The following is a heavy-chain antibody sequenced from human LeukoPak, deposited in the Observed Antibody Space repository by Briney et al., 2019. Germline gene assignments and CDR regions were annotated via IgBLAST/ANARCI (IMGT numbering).Heavy chain of an antibody. CDR2: IYYSGST. V-gene: IGHV4-59*01. D-gene: IGHD7-27*01. Sequence: SGTLSLTCTVSGGSISSYYWSWIRQPPGKGLEWIGYIYYSGSTNYNPSLKSRVTISVDTSKNQFSLKLSSVTAADTAVYYCARDGGRLGIPFGYYYYYMDVWGKGTTVTVSS. CDR3: ARDGGRLGIPFGYYYYYMDV. CDR1: GGSISSYY. J-gene: IGHJ6*03.